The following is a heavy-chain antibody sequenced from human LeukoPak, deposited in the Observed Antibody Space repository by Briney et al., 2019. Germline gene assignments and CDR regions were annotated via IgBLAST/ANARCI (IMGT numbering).Heavy chain of an antibody. CDR1: GFTFNTYA. CDR3: ANGYNYGLDY. D-gene: IGHD5-18*01. J-gene: IGHJ4*02. V-gene: IGHV3-30*02. Sequence: GGSLRLSCAASGFTFNTYAMHWVRQAPGKGLEWVALIWYDGSNRDYADSVKGRFTVSRDNSKNTVYLQMNSLSPEDTAVYYCANGYNYGLDYWGQGTLVTVSS. CDR2: IWYDGSNR.